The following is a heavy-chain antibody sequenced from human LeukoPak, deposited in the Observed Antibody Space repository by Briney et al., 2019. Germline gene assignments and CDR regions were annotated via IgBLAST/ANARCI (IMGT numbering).Heavy chain of an antibody. V-gene: IGHV3-48*04. D-gene: IGHD6-13*01. J-gene: IGHJ4*02. CDR2: ISSSSSTI. Sequence: GGSLRLSCAASGFTFSSYSMNWVRQAPGKGLEWVSYISSSSSTIYYADSVKGRFTISRDNAKNSLYLQMNSLRAEDTAVYYCARDREPGIAAAGEFDYWAREPWSPSPQ. CDR3: ARDREPGIAAAGEFDY. CDR1: GFTFSSYS.